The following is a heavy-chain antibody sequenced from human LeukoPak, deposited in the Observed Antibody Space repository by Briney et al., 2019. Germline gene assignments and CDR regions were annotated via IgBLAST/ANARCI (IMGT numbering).Heavy chain of an antibody. D-gene: IGHD2-2*01. CDR2: IWHDGSHK. J-gene: IGHJ6*04. CDR1: GFAFNTYA. CDR3: ARDKTAGVPAAMNYYYYGMDV. V-gene: IGHV3-30*02. Sequence: GGSLRLSCAASGFAFNTYAMHWVRQAPGKGLEWVTLIWHDGSHKFYIDSVRGRFTISRDNSRNTVYLQMNGLRAEDTAVYYCARDKTAGVPAAMNYYYYGMDVWGKGTTVTVSS.